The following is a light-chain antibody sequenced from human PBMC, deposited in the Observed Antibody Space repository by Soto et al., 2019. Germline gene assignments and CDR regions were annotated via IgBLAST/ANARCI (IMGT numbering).Light chain of an antibody. CDR1: QSVSRN. Sequence: EIVMTQSPATLSVSPGERATLSSRASQSVSRNIAWYQQKPGQAPRLLIYGASTRATGIPSRFSGSGSGTEFTLTISSLQSEDFVVYYCQQYNNWPRTFGQGTKVEIK. CDR3: QQYNNWPRT. CDR2: GAS. V-gene: IGKV3-15*01. J-gene: IGKJ1*01.